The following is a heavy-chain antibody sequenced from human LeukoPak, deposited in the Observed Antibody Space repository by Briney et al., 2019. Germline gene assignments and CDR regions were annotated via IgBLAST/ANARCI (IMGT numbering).Heavy chain of an antibody. CDR1: GFTFSSYW. J-gene: IGHJ4*02. CDR3: ARDPTSFGPTVTTDY. Sequence: GSLRLSCSASGFTFSSYWMSWVRQAPGKGLEWVANIKQDGSEKYYVDSVKGRFTISRDNAKNSLYLQMNSLRAEDTAVYYCARDPTSFGPTVTTDYWGQGTLVTVSS. D-gene: IGHD4-17*01. V-gene: IGHV3-7*01. CDR2: IKQDGSEK.